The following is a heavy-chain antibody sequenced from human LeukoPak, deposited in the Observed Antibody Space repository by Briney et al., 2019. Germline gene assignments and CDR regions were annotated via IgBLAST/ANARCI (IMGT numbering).Heavy chain of an antibody. D-gene: IGHD3-3*01. J-gene: IGHJ6*03. CDR1: GFTFSSYS. CDR3: ASLTEHYDFWSGNYYYYMAV. CDR2: ISSSSSTI. V-gene: IGHV3-48*01. Sequence: GGSLRLSCAASGFTFSSYSMNWVRQAPGKGLEWVSYISSSSSTIYYADSVKGRFTISRDNAKNSLYLKMNSLRAEDTAVYYCASLTEHYDFWSGNYYYYMAVWGKGTTVTVSS.